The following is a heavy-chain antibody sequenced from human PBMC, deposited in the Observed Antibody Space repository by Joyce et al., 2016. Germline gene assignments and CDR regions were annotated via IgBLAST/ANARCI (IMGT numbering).Heavy chain of an antibody. Sequence: QVLLVQSGAAVKRPGSSLRVSCKSSGGDFSNYTVNWVRQAPGQRLEWMGGIIPFCGAAKYAEDFQGRVTLTADQSTRTAYWELSSLTSADTAVYYCARGGTSSDHYFFYTLDVWGPGTTVIVSS. V-gene: IGHV1-69*12. CDR2: IIPFCGAA. D-gene: IGHD1-14*01. J-gene: IGHJ6*02. CDR1: GGDFSNYT. CDR3: ARGGTSSDHYFFYTLDV.